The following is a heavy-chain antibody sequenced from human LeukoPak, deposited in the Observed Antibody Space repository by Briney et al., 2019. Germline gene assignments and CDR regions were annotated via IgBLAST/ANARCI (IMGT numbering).Heavy chain of an antibody. Sequence: SETLSLTCTVSGGSLSSSTYYWGWIRQPPGKGLEWIGTIYFRGSTYYNPSLKSRVTISVDTPKNQFSLKLTSVTAADTAVYYCARLGRTYYDFWSGPWGQGTLVTVSS. CDR3: ARLGRTYYDFWSGP. J-gene: IGHJ5*02. D-gene: IGHD3-3*01. CDR1: GGSLSSSTYY. V-gene: IGHV4-39*01. CDR2: IYFRGST.